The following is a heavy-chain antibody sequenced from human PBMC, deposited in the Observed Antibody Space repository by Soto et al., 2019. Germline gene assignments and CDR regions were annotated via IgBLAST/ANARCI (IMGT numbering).Heavy chain of an antibody. V-gene: IGHV3-30*03. CDR2: ISYDGSNT. J-gene: IGHJ4*02. Sequence: QVQLVESGGGMVQPGRSLRLSCAASGFTFSTYGMHWVRQVPGKGLEWVAVISYDGSNTYYADSVKGRFSISRDNSNNHLNLQMNSLTAEDTAGYYSALPTQYNSGWLGLIDFWGQGALVTVSS. D-gene: IGHD6-19*01. CDR3: ALPTQYNSGWLGLIDF. CDR1: GFTFSTYG.